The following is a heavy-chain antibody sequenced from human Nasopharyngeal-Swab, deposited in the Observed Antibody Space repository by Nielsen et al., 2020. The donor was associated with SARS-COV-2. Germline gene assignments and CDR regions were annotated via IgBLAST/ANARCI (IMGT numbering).Heavy chain of an antibody. CDR3: ASSIRYSGYDLGFDY. D-gene: IGHD5-12*01. J-gene: IGHJ4*02. CDR2: IYYSGST. V-gene: IGHV4-39*07. CDR1: GGSISSSSYY. Sequence: SETLSLTCTVSGGSISSSSYYWGWIRQPPGKGLEWIGSIYYSGSTYYIPSLKSRVTISVDTSKNQFSLKLSSVTAADTAVYYCASSIRYSGYDLGFDYWGQGTLVTVSS.